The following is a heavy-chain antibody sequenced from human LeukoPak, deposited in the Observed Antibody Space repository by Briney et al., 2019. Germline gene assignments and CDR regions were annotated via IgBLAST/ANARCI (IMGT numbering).Heavy chain of an antibody. CDR2: IDPNSGGT. D-gene: IGHD3-9*01. CDR1: GYTFTGYY. Sequence: ASVKVSCKASGYTFTGYYMHWVRQAPGQGLEWMGWIDPNSGGTNYAQKLQGRVTMTTDTSTSTAYMELRSLRSDDTAVYYCARVTYYDILTGIQGTLGDYWGQGTLVTVSS. J-gene: IGHJ4*02. V-gene: IGHV1-2*02. CDR3: ARVTYYDILTGIQGTLGDY.